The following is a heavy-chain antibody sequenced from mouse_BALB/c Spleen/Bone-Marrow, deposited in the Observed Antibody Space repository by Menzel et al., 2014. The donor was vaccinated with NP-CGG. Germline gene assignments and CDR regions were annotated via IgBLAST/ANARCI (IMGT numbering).Heavy chain of an antibody. CDR2: IDPANGNT. Sequence: EVQLQQSGAELVKPGASVKLSCTASGFNTKDTYMHWVKQRPEQGLEWIGRIDPANGNTKYDPKFQGKATITADTSSNTAYLQLSSLTAEDTAVDYSARLEYYAMDYWGQGTSVTVSS. CDR3: ARLEYYAMDY. V-gene: IGHV14-3*02. CDR1: GFNTKDTY. J-gene: IGHJ4*01.